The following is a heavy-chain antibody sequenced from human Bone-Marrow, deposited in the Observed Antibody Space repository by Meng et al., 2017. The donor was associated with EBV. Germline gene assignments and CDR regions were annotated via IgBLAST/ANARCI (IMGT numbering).Heavy chain of an antibody. J-gene: IGHJ4*02. D-gene: IGHD3-10*01. CDR1: GGTFSSDA. CDR3: ASESGRGYTPDY. Sequence: GQWVLAGAEVKKPGSSVKGSCKTSGGTFSSDAVSWVRQAPGQGLEWLGGLIPMSGAPNYAQKFQGRVTITADESTSTHYMDLSSLSSEDTAVYYCASESGRGYTPDYWGQGTLVTVSS. CDR2: LIPMSGAP. V-gene: IGHV1-69*01.